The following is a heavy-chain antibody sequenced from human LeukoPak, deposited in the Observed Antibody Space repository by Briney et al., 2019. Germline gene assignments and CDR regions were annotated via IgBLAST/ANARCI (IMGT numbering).Heavy chain of an antibody. V-gene: IGHV1-69*06. D-gene: IGHD3-10*01. CDR2: IIPIFGTA. CDR1: GGTFSSYA. Sequence: SVRVSCKASGGTFSSYAISWVRQAPGQGLEWMGGIIPIFGTANYAQKFQGRVTITADKSTSTAYMELSSLRSEDTAVYYCAREGWYYGSGSYYNPHYFDYWGQGTLVTVSS. CDR3: AREGWYYGSGSYYNPHYFDY. J-gene: IGHJ4*02.